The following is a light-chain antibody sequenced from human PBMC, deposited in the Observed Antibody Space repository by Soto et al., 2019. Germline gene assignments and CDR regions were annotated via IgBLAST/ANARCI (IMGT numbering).Light chain of an antibody. V-gene: IGKV1-9*01. CDR2: GAF. J-gene: IGKJ3*01. CDR1: QGISSY. Sequence: IQLTQSPSSLSASIGDRVTITCRASQGISSYLAWYQKKPGRAPKLLIYGAFTLQSGVPSRFNGSGSGTDFTLTISSLQPEDLATYYCQHLNNFPPFTFGPGTKVDLK. CDR3: QHLNNFPPFT.